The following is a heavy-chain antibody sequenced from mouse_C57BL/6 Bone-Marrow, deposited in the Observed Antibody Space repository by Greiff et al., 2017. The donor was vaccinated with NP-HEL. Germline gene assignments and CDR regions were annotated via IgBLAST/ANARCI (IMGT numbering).Heavy chain of an antibody. J-gene: IGHJ4*01. V-gene: IGHV1-76*01. CDR1: GYTFTDYY. D-gene: IGHD2-2*01. CDR2: IYPGSGNT. Sequence: QVQLQQSGAELVRPGASVKLSCKASGYTFTDYYINWVKQRPGQGLEWIARIYPGSGNTYYNEKFKGKATLTAEKSSSTAYMQLSSLTSEDSAVYFCARRFWLKGYYAMDYWGQGTSVTVSS. CDR3: ARRFWLKGYYAMDY.